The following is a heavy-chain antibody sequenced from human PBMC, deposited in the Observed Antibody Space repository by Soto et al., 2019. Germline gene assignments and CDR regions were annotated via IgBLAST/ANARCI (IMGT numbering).Heavy chain of an antibody. CDR2: ISSSSSTI. J-gene: IGHJ6*02. V-gene: IGHV3-48*02. Sequence: PGGSLRLSCAASGFTFSSYSMNWVRQAPGKGLEWVSYISSSSSTIYYADSVKGRFTISRDNAKNSLYLQMNSLRDEDTAVYYCARAWARFGYSSSWYGGDYYYGMDGWGQGTTVTVSS. D-gene: IGHD6-13*01. CDR3: ARAWARFGYSSSWYGGDYYYGMDG. CDR1: GFTFSSYS.